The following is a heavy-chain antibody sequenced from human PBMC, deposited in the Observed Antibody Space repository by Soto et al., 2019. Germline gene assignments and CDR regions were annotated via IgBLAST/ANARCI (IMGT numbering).Heavy chain of an antibody. V-gene: IGHV4-31*03. D-gene: IGHD3-22*01. Sequence: QVQLQESGPGLVKPSQTLSLTCTVSGGSISSGGSYRSWIRQHPGEGLEWIGYVYYSGSTYYNPSLQSRVTISVDTSKSQFSLRLSSVTAADTAVYYCARDSSGYSHFDYWGQGTLVTVSS. CDR2: VYYSGST. CDR3: ARDSSGYSHFDY. CDR1: GGSISSGGSY. J-gene: IGHJ4*02.